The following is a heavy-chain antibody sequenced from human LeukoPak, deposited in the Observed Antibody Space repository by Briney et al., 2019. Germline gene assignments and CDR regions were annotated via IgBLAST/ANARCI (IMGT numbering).Heavy chain of an antibody. CDR1: GGSISSGGYS. D-gene: IGHD5-24*01. J-gene: IGHJ6*02. Sequence: PSETLSLTCAVSGGSISSGGYSWSWIRQPPGKGLEWIGYIYHSGSTYYNPSLKSRVTISVDTSKNQFSLKLSSVTAADTAVYYCARESAPNRDGYNYYGMDVWGQGTTVTVSS. CDR3: ARESAPNRDGYNYYGMDV. CDR2: IYHSGST. V-gene: IGHV4-30-2*01.